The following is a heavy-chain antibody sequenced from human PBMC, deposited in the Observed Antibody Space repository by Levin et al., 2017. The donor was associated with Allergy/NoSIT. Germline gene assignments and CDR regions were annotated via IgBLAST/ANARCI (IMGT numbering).Heavy chain of an antibody. V-gene: IGHV3-74*01. D-gene: IGHD6-19*01. CDR2: LNSDGSRT. CDR3: AKDRGDVAVVGTASQHYYHGMDV. J-gene: IGHJ6*02. CDR1: GFTFNSYW. Sequence: PGGSLRLSCAASGFTFNSYWMHWVRQAPGKGLVWVSRLNSDGSRTTYADSVKGRFTISRDNAKNTLFLHMSSLRAEDTAVYYCAKDRGDVAVVGTASQHYYHGMDVWGQGTTVTVSS.